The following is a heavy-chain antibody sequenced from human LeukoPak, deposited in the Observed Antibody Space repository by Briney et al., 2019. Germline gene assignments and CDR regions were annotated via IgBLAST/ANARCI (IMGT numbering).Heavy chain of an antibody. CDR2: ISYDKSNK. V-gene: IGHV3-30*14. Sequence: GGSLRLSCAASGFTFSSYAMHWVRQAPGKGLEWVALISYDKSNKYYADSVMGRFTISTDNSKNTLFLQMNSLRAEDTAVYYCARNPSGNLYFDYWGQGALVTVSS. D-gene: IGHD6-19*01. CDR3: ARNPSGNLYFDY. J-gene: IGHJ4*02. CDR1: GFTFSSYA.